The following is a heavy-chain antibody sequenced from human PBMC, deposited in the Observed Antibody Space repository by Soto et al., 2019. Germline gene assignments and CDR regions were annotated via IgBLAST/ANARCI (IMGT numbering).Heavy chain of an antibody. Sequence: QVQLQESGPGLVKPSQTLSLTCTVSGDSLSRGGYYWSWIRQLPGKGLEWIGYIYFSGSAYYNPSLKSRVTMSIATSQNQFSLRLTSLTAADTAVYYCAKASVRGIKHSWGQGTLAIVSS. D-gene: IGHD3-10*01. CDR1: GDSLSRGGYY. V-gene: IGHV4-31*03. J-gene: IGHJ4*02. CDR2: IYFSGSA. CDR3: AKASVRGIKHS.